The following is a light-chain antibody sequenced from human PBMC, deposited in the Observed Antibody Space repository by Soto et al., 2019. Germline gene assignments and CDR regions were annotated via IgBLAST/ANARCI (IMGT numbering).Light chain of an antibody. V-gene: IGKV1-9*01. CDR3: QQVDSYPRT. Sequence: IQLTQSPSSLSASVGDRVTITCQASRGISSYLAWYQQKSGKAPTVLIYASSTLQTGVPSRFSGSGSGTDFSLTISSLHPEDVATYYCQQVDSYPRTFGQGTKVDIK. J-gene: IGKJ1*01. CDR1: RGISSY. CDR2: ASS.